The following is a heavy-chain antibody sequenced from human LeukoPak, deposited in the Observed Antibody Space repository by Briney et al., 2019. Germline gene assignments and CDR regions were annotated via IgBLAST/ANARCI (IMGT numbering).Heavy chain of an antibody. CDR1: GGSISSSSYY. Sequence: SETLSPTCTVSGGSISSSSYYWGWIRQPPGKGLEWIGSIYYSGSTYYNPSLKSRVTISVDTSKNQFSLKLSSVTAADTAVYYCARRDQSTRGSYYYFDHWGQGTLVTVSS. D-gene: IGHD1-26*01. CDR3: ARRDQSTRGSYYYFDH. J-gene: IGHJ4*02. CDR2: IYYSGST. V-gene: IGHV4-39*01.